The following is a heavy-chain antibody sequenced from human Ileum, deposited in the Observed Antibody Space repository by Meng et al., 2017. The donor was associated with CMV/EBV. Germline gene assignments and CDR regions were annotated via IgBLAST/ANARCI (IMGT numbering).Heavy chain of an antibody. D-gene: IGHD6-6*01. CDR3: ARGGPYYGSSSTYFQH. J-gene: IGHJ1*01. Sequence: FTIRSIYMSWVRQAPGKGLGWVSIIYSGGSTYYADAVKGRFTISRDNSKNTMYLQMNSLRDEDTAVYYCARGGPYYGSSSTYFQHWGQGTLVTVSS. CDR2: IYSGGST. V-gene: IGHV3-66*02. CDR1: FTIRSIY.